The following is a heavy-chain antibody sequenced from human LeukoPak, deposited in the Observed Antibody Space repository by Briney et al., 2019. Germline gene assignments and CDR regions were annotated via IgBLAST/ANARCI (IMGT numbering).Heavy chain of an antibody. CDR3: ARQSSGYYYGWFDP. CDR2: IFYTGNT. D-gene: IGHD3-22*01. Sequence: KPSETLSLTCTVSGGSILDSTYYWAWIRQPPGKGLEWIATIFYTGNTHYNPSLKSRVTMSVDTVKNQLSLNLNSVTAADTAVYYCARQSSGYYYGWFDPWGQGTLVTVSS. J-gene: IGHJ5*02. CDR1: GGSILDSTYY. V-gene: IGHV4-39*01.